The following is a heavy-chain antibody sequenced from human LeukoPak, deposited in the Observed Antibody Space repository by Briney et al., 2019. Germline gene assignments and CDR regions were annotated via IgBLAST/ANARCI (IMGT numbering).Heavy chain of an antibody. CDR3: ARHEGQSGSPFDY. Sequence: PSETLSLTCAVYGGSFSGYYWSWIRQPPGKGLEWIGEINHSGSTNYNPSLKSRVTISVDTSKNQFSLKLSSVTAADTAVYYCARHEGQSGSPFDYWGQGTLVTVSS. J-gene: IGHJ4*02. D-gene: IGHD3-10*01. CDR2: INHSGST. V-gene: IGHV4-34*01. CDR1: GGSFSGYY.